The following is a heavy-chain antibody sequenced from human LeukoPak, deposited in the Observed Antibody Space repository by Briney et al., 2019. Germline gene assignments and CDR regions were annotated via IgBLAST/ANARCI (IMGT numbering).Heavy chain of an antibody. D-gene: IGHD2-15*01. J-gene: IGHJ4*02. CDR2: IYYSGST. Sequence: SETLSLTCTVSGGSISSSSYYWGWIRQPPGKGLEWIGSIYYSGSTYYNPSLKSRVTISVDTSKNQFSLKLSSATAADTAVYYCARQGYCSGGSCYSYFDYWGQGTLVTVSS. CDR3: ARQGYCSGGSCYSYFDY. V-gene: IGHV4-39*01. CDR1: GGSISSSSYY.